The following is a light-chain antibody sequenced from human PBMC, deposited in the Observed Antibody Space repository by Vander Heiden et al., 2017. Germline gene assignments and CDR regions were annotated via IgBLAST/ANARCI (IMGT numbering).Light chain of an antibody. CDR1: ESISTY. Sequence: IPITQSPSSLSASIGDRVTITCRASESISTYLNWYQQKPGKAPKLLLHSASSLQSGVSSRFSGSGSVTDFTLIISSLQPEDFATYYCQQSYTTPLTFGGGTKVEIK. V-gene: IGKV1-39*01. CDR3: QQSYTTPLT. J-gene: IGKJ4*01. CDR2: SAS.